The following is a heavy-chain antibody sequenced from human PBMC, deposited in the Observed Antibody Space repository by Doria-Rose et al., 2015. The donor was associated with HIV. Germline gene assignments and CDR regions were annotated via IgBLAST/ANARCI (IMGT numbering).Heavy chain of an antibody. D-gene: IGHD6-13*01. CDR2: IFSDDER. J-gene: IGHJ4*02. CDR3: ARIKSSRWYHKYYFDF. CDR1: GVSLSSPGMG. Sequence: SGPVLVKPTXTLTLXXTVSGVSLSSPGMGVSWIRQPPGKALEWLANIFSDDERSYKTSLKCRLTISRGTSKSQVVLTMTDMDPVDTATYYCARIKSSRWYHKYYFDFWGQGTLVIVSA. V-gene: IGHV2-26*01.